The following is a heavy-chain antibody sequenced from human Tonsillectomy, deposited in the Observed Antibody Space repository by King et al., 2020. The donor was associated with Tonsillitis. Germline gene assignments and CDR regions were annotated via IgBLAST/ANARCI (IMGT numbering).Heavy chain of an antibody. CDR3: ARGPPNSWYLYFQH. CDR1: GFTFSGHG. Sequence: VQLVESGGGVVQPGRSLRLSCAASGFTFSGHGMHWVRQTPGKGLEWVALIWYDGSKKYYADSVKGRFTISRDNSKNTLYLQMNSLRDDDTAVYYCARGPPNSWYLYFQHWGQGTLVTVSS. CDR2: IWYDGSKK. V-gene: IGHV3-33*01. D-gene: IGHD6-13*01. J-gene: IGHJ1*01.